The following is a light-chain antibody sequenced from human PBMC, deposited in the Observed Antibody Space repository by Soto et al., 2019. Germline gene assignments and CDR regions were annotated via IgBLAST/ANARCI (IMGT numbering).Light chain of an antibody. V-gene: IGKV3-20*01. CDR2: GAS. CDR3: QQYGRLPLS. CDR1: QSLTSSF. Sequence: EILLTQSPGTLSLSPGDRATLSCRASQSLTSSFLAWYQQKPGQTPRLLIYGASIRATDIPDRFSGSGSGTDFTLTMSRLEPEDFAVYFCQQYGRLPLSFGGGTKVEIK. J-gene: IGKJ4*01.